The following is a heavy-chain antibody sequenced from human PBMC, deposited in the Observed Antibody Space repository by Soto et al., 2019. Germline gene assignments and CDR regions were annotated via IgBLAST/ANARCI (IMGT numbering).Heavy chain of an antibody. CDR3: ARESVKIFGVDVFDY. Sequence: PGGSLRLSCAVPGFSFSNYEMNWVRQAPGEGLEWVSYITSSGSTTYYADSVKGRFAVSRDNAKNSLYLQMNSLRVEDTAVYYCARESVKIFGVDVFDYWGQGALVTVSS. CDR2: ITSSGSTT. V-gene: IGHV3-48*03. J-gene: IGHJ4*02. CDR1: GFSFSNYE. D-gene: IGHD3-3*01.